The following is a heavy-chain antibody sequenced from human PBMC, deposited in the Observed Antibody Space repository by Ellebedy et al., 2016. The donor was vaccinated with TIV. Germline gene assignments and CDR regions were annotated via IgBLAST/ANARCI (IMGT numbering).Heavy chain of an antibody. V-gene: IGHV3-30*04. CDR1: GFTFSSYA. CDR3: ARDGWAVVVVAAGYYFDY. CDR2: ISYDGSNK. J-gene: IGHJ4*02. Sequence: GESLKISXAASGFTFSSYAMPWVRQAPGKGLEWVAVISYDGSNKYYADSVKGRFTISRDNSKNTLYLQMNSLRAEDTAVYYCARDGWAVVVVAAGYYFDYWGQGTLVTVSS. D-gene: IGHD2-15*01.